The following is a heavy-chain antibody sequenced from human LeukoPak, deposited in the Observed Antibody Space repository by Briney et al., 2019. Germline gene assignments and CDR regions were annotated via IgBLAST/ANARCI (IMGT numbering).Heavy chain of an antibody. V-gene: IGHV4-59*12. J-gene: IGHJ4*02. CDR2: IYYSGST. Sequence: SETLSLTCSVSGGSISSYYWSWIRQPPGKGLEWIGYIYYSGSTNYNPSLKSRVTISVDTSKNQISLKVRSVTAADTAVYYCARENWVFDYWGQGILVTVSS. CDR3: ARENWVFDY. CDR1: GGSISSYY. D-gene: IGHD7-27*01.